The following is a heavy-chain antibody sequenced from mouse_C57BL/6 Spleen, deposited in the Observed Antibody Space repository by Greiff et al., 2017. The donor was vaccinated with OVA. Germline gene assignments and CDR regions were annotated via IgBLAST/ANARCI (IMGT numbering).Heavy chain of an antibody. CDR3: ASGELLRNFDY. Sequence: EVQLQESGPVLVKPGASVKMSCKASGYTFTDYYMNWVKQSHGKSLEWIGVINPYNGGTSYNQKFKGKATLTVDKSSSTAYMELNSLTSEDSAGYYCASGELLRNFDYWGQGTTLTVSS. CDR2: INPYNGGT. J-gene: IGHJ2*01. V-gene: IGHV1-19*01. CDR1: GYTFTDYY. D-gene: IGHD1-1*01.